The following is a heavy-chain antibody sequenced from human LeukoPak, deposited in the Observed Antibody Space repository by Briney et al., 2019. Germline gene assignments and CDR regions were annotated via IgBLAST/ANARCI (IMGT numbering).Heavy chain of an antibody. D-gene: IGHD3-3*01. Sequence: ASVKVSCKASGYTFSGHYIHWVRQAPGQGLEWMGWINPNSGDTDYAQKFQGRVTMTTDTSISTAYTELSRLRSDDTALYYCARDATSGYYYYYMDVWGKGTTVTVSS. CDR3: ARDATSGYYYYYMDV. J-gene: IGHJ6*03. CDR2: INPNSGDT. CDR1: GYTFSGHY. V-gene: IGHV1-2*02.